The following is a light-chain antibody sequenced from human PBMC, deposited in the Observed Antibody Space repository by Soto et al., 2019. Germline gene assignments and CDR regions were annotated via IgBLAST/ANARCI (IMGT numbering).Light chain of an antibody. CDR3: QQLNSYLL. V-gene: IGKV1-9*01. CDR2: AAS. J-gene: IGKJ3*01. Sequence: DIPLTQSPSFLSASVGDRVTITCRASQGISSYLAWYQQKPGKAPKLLIYAASTLQSGVPSRFSGSGSGTEFTLTISSLQPEDFATYYCQQLNSYLLFGPGTKVDIK. CDR1: QGISSY.